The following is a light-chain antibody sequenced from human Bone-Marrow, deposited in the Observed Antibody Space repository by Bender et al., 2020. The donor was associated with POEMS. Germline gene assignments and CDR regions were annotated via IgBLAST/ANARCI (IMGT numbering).Light chain of an antibody. Sequence: QSALTQPRSVSGSPGQSVTISCSGTSSDVGGYDYVSWYQQQPGKAPKVMIYDVSKRPSGVSNRFSGSKSGNTAALTVSGLQAEDEADYYCSSYSSSSTYVFGTGTKVTVL. CDR3: SSYSSSSTYV. J-gene: IGLJ1*01. CDR1: SSDVGGYDY. CDR2: DVS. V-gene: IGLV2-14*01.